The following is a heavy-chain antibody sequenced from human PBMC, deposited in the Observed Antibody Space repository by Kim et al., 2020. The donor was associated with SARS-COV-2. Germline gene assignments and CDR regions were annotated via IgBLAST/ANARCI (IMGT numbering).Heavy chain of an antibody. D-gene: IGHD5-12*01. CDR3: AKGGVGGGYNFDY. J-gene: IGHJ4*02. Sequence: YADSVNGRFTMSRDNSKYMLYLQMNSLRAEITAVYYCAKGGVGGGYNFDYWGQGTLVTVSS. V-gene: IGHV3-23*01.